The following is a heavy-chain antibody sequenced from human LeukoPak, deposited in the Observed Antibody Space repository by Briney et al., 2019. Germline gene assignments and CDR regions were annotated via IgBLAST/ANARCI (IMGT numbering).Heavy chain of an antibody. Sequence: GGSLRLSCAASGFTFSSYSMNWVRQAPGKGLEWVSYISSSSSTIYYADSVKGRFTISRDNAKNSLYLQMNSLRAEDTAVYYCAKGQASVTHKYFFDYWGQGTLVTVSS. D-gene: IGHD4-17*01. CDR1: GFTFSSYS. CDR3: AKGQASVTHKYFFDY. V-gene: IGHV3-48*04. CDR2: ISSSSSTI. J-gene: IGHJ4*02.